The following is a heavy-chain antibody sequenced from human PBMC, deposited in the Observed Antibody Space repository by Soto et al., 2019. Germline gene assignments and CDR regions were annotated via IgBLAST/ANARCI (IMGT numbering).Heavy chain of an antibody. V-gene: IGHV1-69*13. CDR1: GGTFSSYA. D-gene: IGHD5-18*01. CDR2: IIPIFGTA. J-gene: IGHJ6*02. CDR3: ASVVDTAMVPYYYYGMDV. Sequence: SVKVSCKASGGTFSSYAISWVRLAPGQGLEWMGGIIPIFGTANYAQKFQGRVTITADESTSTAYMELSSLRSEDTAVYYCASVVDTAMVPYYYYGMDVWGQGTTVTVSS.